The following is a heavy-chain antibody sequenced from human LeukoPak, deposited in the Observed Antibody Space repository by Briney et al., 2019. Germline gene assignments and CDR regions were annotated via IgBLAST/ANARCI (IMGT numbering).Heavy chain of an antibody. Sequence: GGSLRLSCAASGFTFSSYAMSWVRQPPGKGLQWVSAISGSGGSTYYADSVKGRFTISRDNSKNTLYLQMNSLRAEDTAVYYCAKGTMIVVVYYFDYWGQGTLVTVSS. CDR3: AKGTMIVVVYYFDY. CDR2: ISGSGGST. V-gene: IGHV3-23*01. CDR1: GFTFSSYA. J-gene: IGHJ4*02. D-gene: IGHD3-22*01.